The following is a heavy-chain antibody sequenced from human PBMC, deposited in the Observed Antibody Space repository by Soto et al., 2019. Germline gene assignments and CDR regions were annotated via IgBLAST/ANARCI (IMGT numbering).Heavy chain of an antibody. CDR1: GYSFTSYW. V-gene: IGHV5-51*01. CDR3: VTGRADTYHHHLIEV. J-gene: IGHJ6*02. D-gene: IGHD2-2*01. Sequence: PGESLKISGKGSGYSFTSYWIGWVRQMPGKGLEWMGIIYPGDSDTRYSPYFQGQVTISADKSISTAYLQWSGLKPSDTALYYCVTGRADTYHHHLIEVWGQGTTVTVS. CDR2: IYPGDSDT.